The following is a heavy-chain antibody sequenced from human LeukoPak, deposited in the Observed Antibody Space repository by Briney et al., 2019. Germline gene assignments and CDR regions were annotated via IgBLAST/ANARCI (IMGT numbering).Heavy chain of an antibody. J-gene: IGHJ3*01. CDR1: GFTFSSYG. CDR2: IWYDGSNK. D-gene: IGHD4-17*01. CDR3: AREGKHLQDYGDYQGDDHAFDL. Sequence: GGSLRLSCAASGFTFSSYGMHWVRQAPGKGLEWVAVIWYDGSNKYYADSVKGRFTISRDNSKNRLYLQMNSLRAEDTAVYYCAREGKHLQDYGDYQGDDHAFDLWGQGTMVTVSS. V-gene: IGHV3-33*01.